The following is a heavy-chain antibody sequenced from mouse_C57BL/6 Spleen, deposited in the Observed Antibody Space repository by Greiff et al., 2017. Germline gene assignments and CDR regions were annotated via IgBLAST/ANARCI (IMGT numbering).Heavy chain of an antibody. CDR3: ARTGYYLDY. CDR1: GFNIHDYY. CDR2: IDPEDGET. Sequence: VQLQQPGAELVKPGASVKLSCPASGFNIHDYYMHWVKQRTEQGLEWIGRIDPEDGETKYAPKFLGKANITAATSSNTAYLQLSSLAYEDTAIYYCARTGYYLDYWGQGTTLTVSS. J-gene: IGHJ2*01. V-gene: IGHV14-2*01. D-gene: IGHD4-1*01.